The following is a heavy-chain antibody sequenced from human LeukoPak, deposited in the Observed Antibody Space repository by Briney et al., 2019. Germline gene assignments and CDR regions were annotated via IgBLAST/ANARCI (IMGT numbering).Heavy chain of an antibody. CDR1: GYTFTGYY. CDR2: INPNSGGT. Sequence: ASVKVSCKASGYTFTGYYMHWVRQAPGQGLEWMGWINPNSGGTNYAQKFQGRVTMTRDTSISTAYMELNRLRSDDTAVYYCARDIRRIAAAGYYFDYWGQGTLVTVSS. D-gene: IGHD6-13*01. V-gene: IGHV1-2*02. CDR3: ARDIRRIAAAGYYFDY. J-gene: IGHJ4*02.